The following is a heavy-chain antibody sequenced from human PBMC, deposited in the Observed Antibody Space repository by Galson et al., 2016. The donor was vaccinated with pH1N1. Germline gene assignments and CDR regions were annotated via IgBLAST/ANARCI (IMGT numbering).Heavy chain of an antibody. Sequence: SVKVSCKASGYIFTSYYIHWVRQAPGQGLEWLGVIDPRGGTTYAQKFHGRVTMTSYTSTNTVSLELSSLKSDDTAVYFCARDLARQHDSWGQGTLVTVSS. CDR2: IDPRGGT. V-gene: IGHV1-46*01. CDR3: ARDLARQHDS. J-gene: IGHJ4*02. CDR1: GYIFTSYY.